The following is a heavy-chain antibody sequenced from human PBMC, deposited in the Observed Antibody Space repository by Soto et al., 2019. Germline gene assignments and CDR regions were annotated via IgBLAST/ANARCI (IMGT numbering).Heavy chain of an antibody. CDR3: ARDFLMEYSSSHWLDP. Sequence: SETLSLTCTVSGGSISSGDYYWSWIRQPPGKGLEWIGYIYYSGGTYYNPSLKSRVTISVDTSKNQSSLKLSSVTAADTAVYYCARDFLMEYSSSHWLDPWGHGTLVTVSS. D-gene: IGHD6-6*01. V-gene: IGHV4-30-4*01. J-gene: IGHJ5*02. CDR2: IYYSGGT. CDR1: GGSISSGDYY.